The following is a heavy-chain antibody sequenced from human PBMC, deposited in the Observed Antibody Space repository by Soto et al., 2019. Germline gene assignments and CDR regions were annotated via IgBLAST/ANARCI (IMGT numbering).Heavy chain of an antibody. CDR1: PFTFTSYA. J-gene: IGHJ5*02. V-gene: IGHV3-30*04. CDR3: ARGRFSTTLYAGFDP. Sequence: GRSLRIAFAASPFTFTSYAMHWVRQAPGKGLEWVAAISYHGRDEYYADSVKGRFSISRDNSKNTLNLQMNSLRAEDTAVYYCARGRFSTTLYAGFDPWGQGTMVTGSS. CDR2: ISYHGRDE. D-gene: IGHD2-2*01.